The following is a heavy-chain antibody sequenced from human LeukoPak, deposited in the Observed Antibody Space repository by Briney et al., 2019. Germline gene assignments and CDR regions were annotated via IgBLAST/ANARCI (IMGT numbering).Heavy chain of an antibody. CDR3: ARAMYYYDSSGYYGD. Sequence: ASVKVSCKASGYTFTGYYIHWVRQAPGQGLEWMGWINPNSGGTNYAQKFQGRVTMTRDTSISTAYRELSRLRSDDTAVYYCARAMYYYDSSGYYGDWGQGTLVTVSS. CDR2: INPNSGGT. V-gene: IGHV1-2*02. J-gene: IGHJ4*02. D-gene: IGHD3-22*01. CDR1: GYTFTGYY.